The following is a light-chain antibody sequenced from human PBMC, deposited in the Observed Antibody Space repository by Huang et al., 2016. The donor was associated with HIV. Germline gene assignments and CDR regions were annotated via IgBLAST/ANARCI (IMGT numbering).Light chain of an antibody. CDR3: HQYHNLPYT. Sequence: IQLTQSPSSLSASGGDRVTITCQASQDIGNYLKWYRQKPGKAPELLIYDAFNLETGGPSRFSGSGARADFTFTIRSLQPEDSATYYCHQYHNLPYTFGQETRLGI. CDR1: QDIGNY. CDR2: DAF. V-gene: IGKV1-33*01. J-gene: IGKJ2*01.